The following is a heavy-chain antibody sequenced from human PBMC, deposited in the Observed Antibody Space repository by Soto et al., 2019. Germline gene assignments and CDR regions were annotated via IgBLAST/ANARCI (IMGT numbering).Heavy chain of an antibody. Sequence: GGSLRLSCAASGFTFSSYAMSWVRQAPGKGLEWVSAISGSGGSTYYADSVKGRFTISRDNSKNTLYLQMNSLRAEDTAVYYCAKDPHYDILTGYYWDWFDPWGQGTLVTVSS. D-gene: IGHD3-9*01. J-gene: IGHJ5*02. CDR2: ISGSGGST. CDR3: AKDPHYDILTGYYWDWFDP. V-gene: IGHV3-23*01. CDR1: GFTFSSYA.